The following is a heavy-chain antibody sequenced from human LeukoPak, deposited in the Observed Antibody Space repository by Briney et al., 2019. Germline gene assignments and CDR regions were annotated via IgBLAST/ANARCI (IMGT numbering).Heavy chain of an antibody. V-gene: IGHV3-23*01. CDR1: GFTFSDYY. J-gene: IGHJ3*02. D-gene: IGHD3-22*01. Sequence: PGGSLRLSCAASGFTFSDYYMSWIRQAPGKGLEWVSAISGSGGSTYYADSVKGRFTISRDNSKNTLYLQMNSLRAEDTAVYYCAKDKSPRITMIVVVGTRAFDIWGQGTMVTVSS. CDR3: AKDKSPRITMIVVVGTRAFDI. CDR2: ISGSGGST.